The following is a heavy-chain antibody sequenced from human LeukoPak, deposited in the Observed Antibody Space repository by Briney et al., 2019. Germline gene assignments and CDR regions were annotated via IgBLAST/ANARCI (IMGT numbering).Heavy chain of an antibody. CDR2: IYYSGST. CDR1: GGSISSFY. Sequence: SETLSLTCTVSGGSISSFYWSWIRQPPGKGLEWIGYIYYSGSTNYNPSLKSRVTISVDASKNQFSLKLSSVTAADTAVYYSARGSYHELSSFDYWGQGTLVTVSS. CDR3: ARGSYHELSSFDY. J-gene: IGHJ4*02. V-gene: IGHV4-59*01. D-gene: IGHD1-26*01.